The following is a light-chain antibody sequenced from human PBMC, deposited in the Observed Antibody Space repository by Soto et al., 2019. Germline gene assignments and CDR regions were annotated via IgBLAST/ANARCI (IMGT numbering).Light chain of an antibody. Sequence: EIVMTQSPATLSVSPGERATLSCRASQSVASNLAWYQHKPGQPPRLLIYGASTRATGIPARFSGSGSGAEFTLTISSLQSEDFAFYYCQQYNNWPRTFGQGTKVDIK. V-gene: IGKV3-15*01. J-gene: IGKJ1*01. CDR2: GAS. CDR1: QSVASN. CDR3: QQYNNWPRT.